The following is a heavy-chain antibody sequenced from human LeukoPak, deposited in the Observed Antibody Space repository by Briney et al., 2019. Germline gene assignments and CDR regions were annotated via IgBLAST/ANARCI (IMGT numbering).Heavy chain of an antibody. Sequence: PSETLSLTCAVYGGSFSGYYWSWIRQPPGKGLEWIGEINHSGSTNYNPSLKSRVTISVDTSKNQFSLKLSSVTAADTAVYYCARGTMVVTRRAFDIWGQGTMVTVSS. CDR2: INHSGST. V-gene: IGHV4-34*01. CDR3: ARGTMVVTRRAFDI. CDR1: GGSFSGYY. D-gene: IGHD4-23*01. J-gene: IGHJ3*02.